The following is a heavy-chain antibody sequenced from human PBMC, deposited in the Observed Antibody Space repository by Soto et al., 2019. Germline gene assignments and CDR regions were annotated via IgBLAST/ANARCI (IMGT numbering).Heavy chain of an antibody. D-gene: IGHD2-15*01. J-gene: IGHJ6*02. CDR2: ISDSGATK. V-gene: IGHV3-48*02. CDR1: GFTFSNCG. Sequence: GGSLRLSCAASGFTFSNCGMNWVRQTPGKGLEWVSYISDSGATKHYADSVKGRFTISRDNGKDSLYLQMNSLRDEDTAVYFCARCSRNSCYSYGMDVWGQGATVTVSS. CDR3: ARCSRNSCYSYGMDV.